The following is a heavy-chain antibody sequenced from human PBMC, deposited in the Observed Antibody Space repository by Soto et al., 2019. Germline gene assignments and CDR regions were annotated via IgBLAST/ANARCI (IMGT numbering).Heavy chain of an antibody. CDR3: ARGAGVRYFDWLSPLIYYYGMDV. V-gene: IGHV4-4*02. CDR1: GGSISSSNW. CDR2: IYHSGST. J-gene: IGHJ6*02. D-gene: IGHD3-9*01. Sequence: PSETLSLTCAVSGGSISSSNWWSWVRQPPGKGLEWIGEIYHSGSTNYNPSLKSRVTISVDTSKNQFSLKLSSVTAADTAVYYCARGAGVRYFDWLSPLIYYYGMDVWGQGTTVTVSS.